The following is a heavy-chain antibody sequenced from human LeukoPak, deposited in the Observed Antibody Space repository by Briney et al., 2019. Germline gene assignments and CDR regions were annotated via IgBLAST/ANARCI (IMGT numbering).Heavy chain of an antibody. CDR3: ARDRQVDGAFDY. CDR1: GFTFSSYE. CDR2: ISSSGGTM. V-gene: IGHV3-48*03. Sequence: SLRLSCAAAGFTFSSYEMNWVRQAPGKVREWVSYISSSGGTMYYADSVKGRFTISRDNAKTSLYLQMNSLRVEDTADYYCARDRQVDGAFDYWGQGTLVTVTS. J-gene: IGHJ4*02. D-gene: IGHD6-19*01.